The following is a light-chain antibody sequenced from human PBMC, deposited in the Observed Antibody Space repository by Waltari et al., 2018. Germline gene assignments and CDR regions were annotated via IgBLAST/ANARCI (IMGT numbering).Light chain of an antibody. V-gene: IGLV2-11*01. J-gene: IGLJ3*02. CDR2: DVN. CDR1: SSDVGAHNY. Sequence: QSALTQPRSVSGSPGQSVTISCTGTSSDVGAHNYVSWYQQHPGEAPKLMIYDVNKRPSGVPDRFSGSKSGHPASLTISGLQAEDESDYYCSSYAGTYSWMFGGGTKLTVL. CDR3: SSYAGTYSWM.